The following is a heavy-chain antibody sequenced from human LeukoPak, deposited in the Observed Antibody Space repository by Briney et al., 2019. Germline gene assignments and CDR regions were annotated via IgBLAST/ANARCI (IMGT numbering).Heavy chain of an antibody. J-gene: IGHJ4*02. CDR2: IRYDGSNK. D-gene: IGHD3-3*01. CDR3: AKLFWSGRNFDY. Sequence: GGSLRLSCAASGFAFSSYGMHWVRQAPGKGLEWVAFIRYDGSNKYYADSVKGRFTISRDNSKNTLYLQRNSLRAQDTDVWFCAKLFWSGRNFDYWDQGTLVTVSS. V-gene: IGHV3-30*02. CDR1: GFAFSSYG.